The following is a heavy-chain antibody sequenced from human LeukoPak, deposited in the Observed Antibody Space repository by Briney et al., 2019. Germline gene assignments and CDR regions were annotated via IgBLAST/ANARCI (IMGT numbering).Heavy chain of an antibody. CDR3: ATVGRGWELLYYYYGMDV. Sequence: GGSLRLSCAASGFTFSSYAMSWVRQAPGKGLEWVSAISGSGGSTYYADSVKGRFTISRDNSKNTLYLQMNSLRAEDTAVYYCATVGRGWELLYYYYGMDVWGQGTTVTVSS. CDR2: ISGSGGST. V-gene: IGHV3-23*01. D-gene: IGHD1-26*01. J-gene: IGHJ6*02. CDR1: GFTFSSYA.